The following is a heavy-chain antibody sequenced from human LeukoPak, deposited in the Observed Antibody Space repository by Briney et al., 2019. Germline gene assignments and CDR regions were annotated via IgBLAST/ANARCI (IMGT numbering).Heavy chain of an antibody. CDR1: GYTFTSYD. CDR3: ARVRGGRDAFDI. Sequence: SVKVSCKASGYTFTSYDINWVRQATGQGLEWMGGIIPIFGTANYAQKFQGRVTITADESTSTAYMELSSLRSEDTAVYYCARVRGGRDAFDIWGQGTMVTVSS. D-gene: IGHD4-23*01. V-gene: IGHV1-69*13. CDR2: IIPIFGTA. J-gene: IGHJ3*02.